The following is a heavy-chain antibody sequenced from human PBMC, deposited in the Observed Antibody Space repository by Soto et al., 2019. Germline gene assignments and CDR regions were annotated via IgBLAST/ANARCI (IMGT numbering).Heavy chain of an antibody. CDR2: IFYTGVT. D-gene: IGHD3-22*01. Sequence: QVQLQESGPGLVKPSETLSLTCSVSGGSGSNASFYWTWIRQAPGTGLESIGYIFYTGVTNYNPSLRSRVTISLDTSKTHFSLKLNSMTAADTAVYYCVRVLDSSWYADLWGRGTLVTVSS. V-gene: IGHV4-61*03. J-gene: IGHJ2*01. CDR3: VRVLDSSWYADL. CDR1: GGSGSNASFY.